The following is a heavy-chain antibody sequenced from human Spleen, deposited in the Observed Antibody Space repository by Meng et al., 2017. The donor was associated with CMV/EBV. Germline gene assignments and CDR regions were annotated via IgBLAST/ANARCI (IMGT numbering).Heavy chain of an antibody. CDR3: ARETYYYDSSGYPYFDY. CDR2: LYGGGTA. V-gene: IGHV3-NL1*01. CDR1: GFTFSGSA. D-gene: IGHD3-22*01. Sequence: QVQLGEAGGGVVQPGGSLKLSCAASGFTFSGSAMHWVRQAPGGGLQWVSILYGGGTAFYAESVKGRFTISRDNSKNTLYLQMNSLRAEDTAVYYCARETYYYDSSGYPYFDYWGQGTLVTVSS. J-gene: IGHJ4*02.